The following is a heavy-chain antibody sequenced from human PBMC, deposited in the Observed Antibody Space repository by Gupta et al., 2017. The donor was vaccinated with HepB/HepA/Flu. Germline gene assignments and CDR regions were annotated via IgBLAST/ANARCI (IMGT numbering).Heavy chain of an antibody. CDR1: GYTFTSYS. J-gene: IGHJ6*02. Sequence: QVQLVQSGAEVKKPGASVKVSCKASGYTFTSYSMHWVRQAPGQGLEWMGTINPSGGSTIYAQKLQGRVTMTRDTSTSTDYMELSSLRSEDTAVYYCARAVSDYYYRGMDVWGQGTTVTVSS. CDR3: ARAVSDYYYRGMDV. CDR2: INPSGGST. V-gene: IGHV1-46*01. D-gene: IGHD3-22*01.